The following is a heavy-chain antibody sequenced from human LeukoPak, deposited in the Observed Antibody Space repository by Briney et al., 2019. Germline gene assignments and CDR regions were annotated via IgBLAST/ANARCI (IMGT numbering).Heavy chain of an antibody. CDR3: ARDRAVAGTNLDAFDF. CDR2: INPNSGGM. D-gene: IGHD6-19*01. CDR1: GYTFTGYY. Sequence: GASVKVSCKASGYTFTGYYMHWVRQAPGQGLEWMGWINPNSGGMKYAQKFQGRFTMTRDTSISTAYMELSRLRCDDTAVFYCARDRAVAGTNLDAFDFWGQGTVVTVSP. V-gene: IGHV1-2*02. J-gene: IGHJ3*01.